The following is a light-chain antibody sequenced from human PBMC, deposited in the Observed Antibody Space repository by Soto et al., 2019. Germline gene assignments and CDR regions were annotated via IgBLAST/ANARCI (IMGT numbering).Light chain of an antibody. CDR2: KAS. Sequence: IPMTQSPSTLSGSVGDRVTITCRASQTISSWLAWYQQKPGKAPKLLIYKASTLKSGVPSRFSGSGSGTEFTLTISSLQPDDFATDYCQHYNSYSEAFGQGTKVELK. CDR1: QTISSW. CDR3: QHYNSYSEA. J-gene: IGKJ1*01. V-gene: IGKV1-5*03.